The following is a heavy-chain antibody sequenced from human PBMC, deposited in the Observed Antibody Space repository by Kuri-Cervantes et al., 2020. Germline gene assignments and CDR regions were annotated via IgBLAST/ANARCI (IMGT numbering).Heavy chain of an antibody. V-gene: IGHV4-38-2*01. CDR3: ARGRGGATRHFDY. Sequence: SETLSLPCAVSGYSISSDYYWGWIRQPPGKGLAWIGNIFHSGSTYSHPSLKSRVTIPVDTSKNQFSLKLSSVTAADTAVYYCARGRGGATRHFDYWSQGTLVTVSS. J-gene: IGHJ4*02. D-gene: IGHD3-10*01. CDR1: GYSISSDYY. CDR2: IFHSGST.